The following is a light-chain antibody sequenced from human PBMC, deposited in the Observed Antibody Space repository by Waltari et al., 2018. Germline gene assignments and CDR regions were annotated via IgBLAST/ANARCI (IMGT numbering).Light chain of an antibody. Sequence: DIVMTQSPDSLAVSLGERATIHCKSSQSIFYISNNKRYLAWYQLKPGQPPKLLIYWASTRESGVPDRFSGSGTGTDFTLTISSLQTEDVATYYCQQYRDTPYTFGQGTNLEI. J-gene: IGKJ2*01. CDR3: QQYRDTPYT. V-gene: IGKV4-1*01. CDR2: WAS. CDR1: QSIFYISNNKRY.